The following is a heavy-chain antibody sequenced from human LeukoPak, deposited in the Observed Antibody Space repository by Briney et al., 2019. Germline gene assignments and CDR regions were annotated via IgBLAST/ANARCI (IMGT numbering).Heavy chain of an antibody. CDR3: AREGTALGIDC. D-gene: IGHD6-13*01. V-gene: IGHV3-13*04. CDR2: IGTAGDT. J-gene: IGHJ4*02. CDR1: GFTFSSYD. Sequence: PGGSLRLSCAASGFTFSSYDMHWVRHATGKGLEWVSAIGTAGDTYYPGSVKGRFTISRENAKNSLYLQMNSLRAGDTAVYYCAREGTALGIDCWGQGTLITVSS.